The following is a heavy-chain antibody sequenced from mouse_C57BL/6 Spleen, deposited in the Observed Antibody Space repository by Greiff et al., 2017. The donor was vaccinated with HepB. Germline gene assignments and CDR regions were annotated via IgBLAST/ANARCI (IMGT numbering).Heavy chain of an antibody. CDR3: ARFGLSYYFDY. CDR2: IDPSDSYT. V-gene: IGHV1-69*01. CDR1: GYTFTSYW. Sequence: QVQLQQSGAELVMPGASVKLSCKASGYTFTSYWMHWVKQRPGQGLEWIGEIDPSDSYTNYNQKFKGKSTLTVDKSSSTAYMQLSSLTSEDSAVYYCARFGLSYYFDYWGQGTTLTVSS. J-gene: IGHJ2*01.